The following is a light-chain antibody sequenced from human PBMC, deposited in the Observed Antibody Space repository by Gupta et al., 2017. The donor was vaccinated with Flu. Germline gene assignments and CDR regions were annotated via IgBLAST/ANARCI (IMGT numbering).Light chain of an antibody. J-gene: IGLJ2*01. Sequence: PGQSIAISCTGTNSDIGAYHYVSWYQQHPGKAPKLMIYEVSNRPSGVSTRISCSHSGNTASLTISGLQSEDQADYYCGSYGAVGVVCGGTK. CDR3: GSYGAVGV. CDR1: NSDIGAYHY. CDR2: EVS. V-gene: IGLV2-14*01.